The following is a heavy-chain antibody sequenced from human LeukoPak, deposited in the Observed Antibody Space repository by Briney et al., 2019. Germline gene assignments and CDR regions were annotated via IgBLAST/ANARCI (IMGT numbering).Heavy chain of an antibody. CDR3: AKEGYSHTSNYFDN. Sequence: TGGSLRLSCAASGFMFDDSAMHWVRQAPGKGLEWVSLISGDGVSTSYADSVKGRFTISRDSSKNSLSLQMDSLTTEDTALYYCAKEGYSHTSNYFDNWGQGILVTVSS. CDR1: GFMFDDSA. CDR2: ISGDGVST. D-gene: IGHD2-15*01. J-gene: IGHJ4*02. V-gene: IGHV3-43*02.